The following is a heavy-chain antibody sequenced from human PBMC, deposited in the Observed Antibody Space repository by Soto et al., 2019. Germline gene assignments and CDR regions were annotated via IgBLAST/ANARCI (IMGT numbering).Heavy chain of an antibody. V-gene: IGHV4-59*08. J-gene: IGHJ4*02. Sequence: SETLSLTCTVSGGSISSYYWSWIRQPPGKGLEWIGYIYYSGSTNYNPSLKSRVTISVDTSKNQFSLKLSSVTAADTAVYYCARLEGSSNSSMVYWGQGTLVTVSS. CDR3: ARLEGSSNSSMVY. CDR2: IYYSGST. CDR1: GGSISSYY. D-gene: IGHD6-6*01.